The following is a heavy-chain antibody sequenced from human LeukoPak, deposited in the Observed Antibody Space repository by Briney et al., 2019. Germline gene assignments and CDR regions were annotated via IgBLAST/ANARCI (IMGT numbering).Heavy chain of an antibody. CDR3: ARLGYSYGPEDYYYYGMDV. V-gene: IGHV5-51*01. CDR1: GYGFTSYW. J-gene: IGHJ6*04. Sequence: GESLKISCKGSGYGFTSYWIGWVRQMPGKGLEWMGIIYPGDSDTRYSPSFQGQVTISADKSISTAYLQWSSLKASDTAMYYCARLGYSYGPEDYYYYGMDVWGKGTTVTVSS. D-gene: IGHD5-18*01. CDR2: IYPGDSDT.